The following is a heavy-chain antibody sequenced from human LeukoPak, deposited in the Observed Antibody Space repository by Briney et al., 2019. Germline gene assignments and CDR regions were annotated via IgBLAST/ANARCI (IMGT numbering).Heavy chain of an antibody. CDR2: IIYDGSRQ. V-gene: IGHV3-30*18. CDR3: VKSPGTNDYGMDA. D-gene: IGHD3-10*01. Sequence: GGSLRLSCTASGFTFNRCGMHWVRQAPGKGLEWVAVIIYDGSRQYYTDSVKGRFTISRDNSKNTLFLQMNSLRAEDTAVYYCVKSPGTNDYGMDAWGQGTTVTVPS. CDR1: GFTFNRCG. J-gene: IGHJ6*02.